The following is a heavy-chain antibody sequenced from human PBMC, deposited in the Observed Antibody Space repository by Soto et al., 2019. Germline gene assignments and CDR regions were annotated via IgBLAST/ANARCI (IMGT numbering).Heavy chain of an antibody. Sequence: GGSLRLSCEASGFSFRDYEMNWVRQFPGEGLEWVAYIARDGETTFYADSVEGRFVVSRDNAKNSPFLQMDRLTGDDTAVYTFARDTPPAELDYWGQGSLVTVSS. J-gene: IGHJ4*02. CDR3: ARDTPPAELDY. V-gene: IGHV3-48*03. CDR1: GFSFRDYE. D-gene: IGHD1-1*01. CDR2: IARDGETT.